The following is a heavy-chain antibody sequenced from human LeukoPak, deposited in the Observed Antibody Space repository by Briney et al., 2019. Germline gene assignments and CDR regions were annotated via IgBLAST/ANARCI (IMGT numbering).Heavy chain of an antibody. CDR1: GFTFSSYG. D-gene: IGHD2-15*01. J-gene: IGHJ6*02. V-gene: IGHV3-30*02. CDR3: AKDKTVYCSGGSCSGMDV. Sequence: GGSLRLSCAASGFTFSSYGMHWVRQAPGKGLEWVAFIRYDGSNKYYADSVKGRFTISRDNSKNTLYLQMNSLRAEDTAVYYCAKDKTVYCSGGSCSGMDVWGQGTTVTVSS. CDR2: IRYDGSNK.